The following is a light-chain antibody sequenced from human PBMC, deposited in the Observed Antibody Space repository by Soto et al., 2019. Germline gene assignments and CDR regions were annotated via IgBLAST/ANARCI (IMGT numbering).Light chain of an antibody. Sequence: EIVLTQSPGTLSLSPGERATLSCRASQNININYLAWYQQKPGQAPRLLIYGAYIRATGIQDRFSVSGSGTDFTLTIKRLEPEDFAVYYCKQYGSSPLTFGGGTKVDIK. V-gene: IGKV3-20*01. CDR1: QNININY. CDR2: GAY. J-gene: IGKJ4*01. CDR3: KQYGSSPLT.